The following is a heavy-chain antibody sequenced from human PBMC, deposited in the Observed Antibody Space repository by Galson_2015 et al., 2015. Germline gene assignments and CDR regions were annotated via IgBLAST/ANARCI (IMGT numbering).Heavy chain of an antibody. CDR1: GFTFSNYA. CDR2: ITANSAGT. J-gene: IGHJ4*02. D-gene: IGHD6-19*01. Sequence: SLRLSCAASGFTFSNYAMNWVRLAPGEGLEWVSGITANSAGTYYADSVKGRFTISRDNSKNTLYLQMNSLRAEDTAVYFCAKRPSLISVTGMLDYWGQGALVAVSS. V-gene: IGHV3-23*01. CDR3: AKRPSLISVTGMLDY.